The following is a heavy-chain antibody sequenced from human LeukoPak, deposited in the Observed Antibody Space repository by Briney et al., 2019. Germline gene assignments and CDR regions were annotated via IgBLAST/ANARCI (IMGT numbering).Heavy chain of an antibody. CDR2: IKQDGSVK. J-gene: IGHJ4*02. D-gene: IGHD5-18*01. CDR1: GFTFSNFW. V-gene: IGHV3-7*03. Sequence: GGSLRLSCAASGFTFSNFWMNWVRQAPGKGLEWVANIKQDGSVKHYVDSVKGRFTISRDNTENSLYLQMNSLRAEDTAVYYCAKAGEDTAMVRPDEYYFDYWGQGTLVTVSS. CDR3: AKAGEDTAMVRPDEYYFDY.